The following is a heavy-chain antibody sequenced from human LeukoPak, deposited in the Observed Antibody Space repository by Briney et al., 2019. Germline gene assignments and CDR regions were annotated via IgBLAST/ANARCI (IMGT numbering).Heavy chain of an antibody. CDR2: INHSGST. D-gene: IGHD3-10*01. CDR3: ARVRRSRPYYYWFDP. V-gene: IGHV4-34*01. J-gene: IGHJ5*02. Sequence: PETLSLTCAVYGGSFSGYYWSWIRQPPGKGLEWMGEINHSGSTNYNPSLKSRVTISVDTSKNQFALKLSSVTAADTAVYYCARVRRSRPYYYWFDPWGQGTLITVSS. CDR1: GGSFSGYY.